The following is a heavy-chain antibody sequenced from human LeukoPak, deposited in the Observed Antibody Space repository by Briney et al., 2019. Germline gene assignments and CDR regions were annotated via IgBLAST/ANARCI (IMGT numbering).Heavy chain of an antibody. Sequence: GPVKVSCKASGYTFTGYYMHWVRQAPGQGLEWLGLITPSGGSTWYAQKFQGRVTMTRDMSTSTDYMELSSLRSEDTAVYYCARHNSVGDYAWWFDPWGQGTLVTVSS. CDR3: ARHNSVGDYAWWFDP. J-gene: IGHJ5*02. CDR2: ITPSGGST. V-gene: IGHV1-46*01. CDR1: GYTFTGYY. D-gene: IGHD1-26*01.